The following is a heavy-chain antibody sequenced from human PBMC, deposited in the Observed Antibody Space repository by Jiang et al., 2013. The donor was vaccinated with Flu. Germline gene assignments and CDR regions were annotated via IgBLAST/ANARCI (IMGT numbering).Heavy chain of an antibody. CDR3: ARGWSGRFYGFDC. Sequence: KASGGTFSTYAVSWVRQAPGQGPEWMGGFMPFLNTTNYAQNFQGRVTVSVDKSTSTAYMELNSLRSDDTAVYYCARGWSGRFYGFDCWGQGTLVTVSS. CDR2: FMPFLNTT. V-gene: IGHV1-69*06. D-gene: IGHD1-26*01. J-gene: IGHJ4*02. CDR1: GGTFSTYA.